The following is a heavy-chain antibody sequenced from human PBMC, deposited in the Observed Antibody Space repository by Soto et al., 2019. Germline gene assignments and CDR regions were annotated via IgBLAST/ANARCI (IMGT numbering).Heavy chain of an antibody. D-gene: IGHD3-10*01. CDR2: INHSGSA. CDR1: GGSFSGYS. CDR3: ARGLFSEDSYSGGWYFFDY. V-gene: IGHV4-34*02. J-gene: IGHJ4*02. Sequence: QVQLQQWGAGLLKPSEPLSLTCAVYGGSFSGYSWTWIRQPPGTALEWIGQINHSGSANYNPSLKSRVNISVAQPKNQFSLELASVTAADTAVYYCARGLFSEDSYSGGWYFFDYWGQGTLVTVSS.